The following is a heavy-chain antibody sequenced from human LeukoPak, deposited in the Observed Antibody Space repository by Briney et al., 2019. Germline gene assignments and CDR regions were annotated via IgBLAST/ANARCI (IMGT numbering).Heavy chain of an antibody. V-gene: IGHV3-48*04. CDR2: ISSSGSTI. Sequence: PGGSLRLSCAASGFTFSSYVMSWVRQAPGKGLEWVSYISSSGSTIYYADSVKGRFTISRDNAKNSLYLQMNSLRAEDTAVYYCARGISTYYYDSSGYYRDYWGQGTLVTVSS. D-gene: IGHD3-22*01. CDR3: ARGISTYYYDSSGYYRDY. J-gene: IGHJ4*02. CDR1: GFTFSSYV.